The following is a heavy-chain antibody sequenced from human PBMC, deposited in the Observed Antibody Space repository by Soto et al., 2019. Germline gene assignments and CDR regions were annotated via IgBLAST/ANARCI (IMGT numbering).Heavy chain of an antibody. Sequence: GGSLRLCSAASGFTVSSTYMSWVRQDPRKELEWVSVIYSSGSTYYADSVKGRFTISRHNSKNMMYLQMNSLGAEELVVYYCARGGDYVSEVAFDIWAQGTMVTVSS. CDR3: ARGGDYVSEVAFDI. V-gene: IGHV3-53*04. CDR1: GFTVSSTY. CDR2: IYSSGST. J-gene: IGHJ3*02. D-gene: IGHD4-17*01.